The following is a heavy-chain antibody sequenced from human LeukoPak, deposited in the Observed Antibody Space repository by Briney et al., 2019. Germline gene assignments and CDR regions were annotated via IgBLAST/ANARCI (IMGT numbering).Heavy chain of an antibody. V-gene: IGHV4-39*01. CDR1: GGSISSSSYY. CDR3: ARFYRTVTSFFDY. J-gene: IGHJ4*02. Sequence: PSETLSLTCTVSGGSISSSSYYWGWIRQPPGKGLEWIGSIYYSGSTYYNPSLKSRVTISVDTSKNQFSLKLSSVTAADTAVYYCARFYRTVTSFFDYWGQGTLVTVSS. D-gene: IGHD4-17*01. CDR2: IYYSGST.